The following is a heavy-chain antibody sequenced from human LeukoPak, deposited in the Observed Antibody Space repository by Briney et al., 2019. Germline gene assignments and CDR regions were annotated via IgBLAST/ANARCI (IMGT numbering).Heavy chain of an antibody. CDR2: INHSGST. Sequence: SETLSLTCAVYGGSFSGYYWSWIRQPPGKGLEWIGEINHSGSTNYNPSLKSRVTISVDTSKNQFSLKLSSVTAADTAVYYCASSGWYSGRYWGQGTLVTVPS. D-gene: IGHD6-19*01. CDR1: GGSFSGYY. J-gene: IGHJ4*02. V-gene: IGHV4-34*01. CDR3: ASSGWYSGRY.